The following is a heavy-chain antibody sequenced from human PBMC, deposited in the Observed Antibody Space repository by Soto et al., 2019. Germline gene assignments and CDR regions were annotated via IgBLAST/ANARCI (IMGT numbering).Heavy chain of an antibody. CDR2: IYYSGST. Sequence: PSETLSLTCTVSGGSISSYYWSWIRQPPGKGLEWIGYIYYSGSTNYNPSLKSRVTISVDTSKNQFSLKLSSVTAADTAVYYCARSPRVTIFGVVKRGYYYGMDDWGQGTTVTVSS. J-gene: IGHJ6*02. CDR3: ARSPRVTIFGVVKRGYYYGMDD. D-gene: IGHD3-3*01. V-gene: IGHV4-59*01. CDR1: GGSISSYY.